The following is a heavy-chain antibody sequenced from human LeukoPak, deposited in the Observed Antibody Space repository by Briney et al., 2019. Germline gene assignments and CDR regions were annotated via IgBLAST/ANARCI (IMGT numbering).Heavy chain of an antibody. Sequence: SVEVSCKASGGTFSSYAISWVRQAPGQGLEWMGGIIPIFGTANYAQKFQGRVAITADESTSTAYMELSSLRSEDTAVYYCASGIAAAGLFDIWGQGTMVTVSS. V-gene: IGHV1-69*13. CDR1: GGTFSSYA. CDR3: ASGIAAAGLFDI. J-gene: IGHJ3*02. D-gene: IGHD6-13*01. CDR2: IIPIFGTA.